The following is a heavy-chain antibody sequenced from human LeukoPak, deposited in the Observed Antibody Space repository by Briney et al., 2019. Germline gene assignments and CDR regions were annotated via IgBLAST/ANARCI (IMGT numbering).Heavy chain of an antibody. CDR1: RFSFSSFA. D-gene: IGHD6-19*01. CDR2: IYGGGTNT. Sequence: GGSLRLSCAGSRFSFSSFAMTWVRQAPGKGLEWVSTIYGGGTNTFYADSVKGRFTISRDDSKNMQFLEMDSLRPEDTAVYFCAKRITEAAGIYFDSWGQGTLVTVSS. V-gene: IGHV3-23*01. CDR3: AKRITEAAGIYFDS. J-gene: IGHJ4*02.